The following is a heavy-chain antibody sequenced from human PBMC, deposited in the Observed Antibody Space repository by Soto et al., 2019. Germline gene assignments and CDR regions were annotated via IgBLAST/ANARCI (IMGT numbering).Heavy chain of an antibody. CDR2: ISGSDDST. CDR1: GFTFSSYA. V-gene: IGHV3-23*01. J-gene: IGHJ4*02. Sequence: EVQLLESGGGLVQPGESLRLSCAASGFTFSSYAMSWVRQAPGKGLEWVSVISGSDDSTYYADSVKGRFTISRDNSKNTLYLQMNSLRAEDRAVYYFAKRSISSTFDYWGQGTLVTVYS. CDR3: AKRSISSTFDY. D-gene: IGHD6-6*01.